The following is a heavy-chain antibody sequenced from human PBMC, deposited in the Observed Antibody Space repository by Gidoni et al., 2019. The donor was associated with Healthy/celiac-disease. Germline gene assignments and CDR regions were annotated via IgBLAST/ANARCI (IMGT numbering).Heavy chain of an antibody. CDR1: GGSFSGYY. D-gene: IGHD1-26*01. J-gene: IGHJ4*02. V-gene: IGHV4-34*01. Sequence: QVQLQQWVAGLLKPSETLSLTCSVSGGSFSGYYWSWIRQPPGKGLEWIGEINHSGSTNYNPSRKSRVTISVDTSKNQFSLKLRSVTAEDTAVEYCARGWELRGNDYWGQGTLVTVSS. CDR3: ARGWELRGNDY. CDR2: INHSGST.